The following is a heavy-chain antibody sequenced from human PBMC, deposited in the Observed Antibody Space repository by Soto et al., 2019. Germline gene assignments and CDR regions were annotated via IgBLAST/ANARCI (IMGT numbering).Heavy chain of an antibody. D-gene: IGHD5-12*01. CDR2: IYHSGST. J-gene: IGHJ4*02. Sequence: SETLSLTCAVSGGSISSGGYSWSWIRQPPGKGLEWIGYIYHSGSTYYNPSLKSRVTISVDRSKNQFSLKLSSVTAADTAVYYCARLVDIVAPTDYWGQGTLVTVSS. V-gene: IGHV4-30-2*01. CDR1: GGSISSGGYS. CDR3: ARLVDIVAPTDY.